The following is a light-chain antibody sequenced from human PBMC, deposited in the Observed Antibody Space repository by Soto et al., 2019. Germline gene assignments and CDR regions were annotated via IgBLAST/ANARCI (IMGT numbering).Light chain of an antibody. V-gene: IGLV1-51*01. CDR2: DNG. CDR3: ATWDNKLNAVV. J-gene: IGLJ2*01. Sequence: QSVLTQSPSISAAPGQTVTISCSGSSSNIGNNFVSWYQQVPGTAPKLLIFDNGQRPSGIPDRFFGSKSGTSATLGITGPQSGDEAVYYCATWDNKLNAVVFGGGTKVTVL. CDR1: SSNIGNNF.